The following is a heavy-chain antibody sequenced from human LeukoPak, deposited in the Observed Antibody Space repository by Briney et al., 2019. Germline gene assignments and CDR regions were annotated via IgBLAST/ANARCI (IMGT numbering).Heavy chain of an antibody. CDR2: NDITSRS. J-gene: IGHJ4*02. D-gene: IGHD2-15*01. CDR1: AFTVSNNY. CDR3: AKRVAGASTGFYFDY. Sequence: GGSLRLSCAASAFTVSNNYMSWVRQAPGKGLEWVSTNDITSRSFYADSLKGRFTISRGNSKNTLYLQMNSLGAEDTAVYYCAKRVAGASTGFYFDYWGQGTLVTVSS. V-gene: IGHV3-53*01.